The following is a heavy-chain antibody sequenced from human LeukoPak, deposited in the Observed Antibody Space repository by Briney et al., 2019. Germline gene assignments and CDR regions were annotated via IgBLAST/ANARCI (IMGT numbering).Heavy chain of an antibody. CDR3: AKDANWGFEY. Sequence: GGSLRLSCAASGFTFSSYAMSWXRQAPGKGLEWVSTISGSGGSTYYADSVKGHFTISRDNSKNTLYLQMSSLRAEDTAVYYCAKDANWGFEYWGQGTLVTVSS. J-gene: IGHJ4*02. CDR1: GFTFSSYA. CDR2: ISGSGGST. V-gene: IGHV3-23*01. D-gene: IGHD7-27*01.